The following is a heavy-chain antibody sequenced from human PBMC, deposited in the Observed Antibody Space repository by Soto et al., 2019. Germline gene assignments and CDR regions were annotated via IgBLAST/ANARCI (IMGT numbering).Heavy chain of an antibody. J-gene: IGHJ6*02. CDR2: IAFDGSQE. V-gene: IGHV3-30-3*01. Sequence: GGSLRLSCAASGFTFGSYAMNWVRQAPGKGLEWVAVIAFDGSQEFYGDSVRGRFTISRDNSKNTLFLQMKRLTPEDTAVYYCATKVRVTNYLYYGMDVWGQGTTVTVSS. CDR3: ATKVRVTNYLYYGMDV. CDR1: GFTFGSYA. D-gene: IGHD2-21*02.